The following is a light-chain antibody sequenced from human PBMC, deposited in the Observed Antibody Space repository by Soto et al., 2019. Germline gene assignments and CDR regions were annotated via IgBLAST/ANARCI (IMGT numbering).Light chain of an antibody. J-gene: IGLJ3*02. Sequence: QTVVTQPPSASGTPGQRVTISCSGSNSNIGSHTVNWYQHLPGTAPKLLIYSSTQQPSGVPDRFSGSKSGTSASLAISGLQSEDEADYFCAAWDDNLNGWGFGGGTKLTVL. CDR2: SST. V-gene: IGLV1-44*01. CDR3: AAWDDNLNGWG. CDR1: NSNIGSHT.